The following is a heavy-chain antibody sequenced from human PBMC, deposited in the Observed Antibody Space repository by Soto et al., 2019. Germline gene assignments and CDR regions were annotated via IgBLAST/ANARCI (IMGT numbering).Heavy chain of an antibody. CDR3: AGPKYYYDSSGDAFDI. CDR1: GYTFTSYD. Sequence: ASVKVSCKASGYTFTSYDINWVRQATGQGLEWMGWMNPNSGNTGYAQKFQGRVTMTRNTSISTAYMELSSLRSEDTAVYYCAGPKYYYDSSGDAFDIWGQGTMVTVSS. CDR2: MNPNSGNT. D-gene: IGHD3-22*01. V-gene: IGHV1-8*01. J-gene: IGHJ3*02.